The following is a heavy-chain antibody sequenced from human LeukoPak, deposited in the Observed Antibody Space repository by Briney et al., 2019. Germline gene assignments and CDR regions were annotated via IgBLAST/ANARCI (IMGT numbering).Heavy chain of an antibody. Sequence: LSLTCTVSGGSISSSSYYWGWIRQPPGKGLVWVAVISYDGSNKYYADSVKGRFTISRDNSKNTLYLQMNSLRAEDTAVYYCARGVSSWTPGKNDYWGQGTLVTVSS. D-gene: IGHD6-13*01. CDR1: GGSISSSS. CDR3: ARGVSSWTPGKNDY. CDR2: ISYDGSNK. J-gene: IGHJ4*02. V-gene: IGHV3-30*03.